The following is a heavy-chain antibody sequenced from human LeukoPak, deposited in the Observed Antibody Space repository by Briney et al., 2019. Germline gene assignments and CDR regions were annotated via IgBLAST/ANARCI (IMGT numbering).Heavy chain of an antibody. CDR1: GYTFTGYY. Sequence: ASVKVSCKASGYTFTGYYMHWVRQAPGQGLGWMGWINPNSGGTNYAQKFQGGVTMTRDTSISTAYMELSRLRSDDTAVYYCAKDFWSGFIHWFDPWGQGTLVTVSS. D-gene: IGHD3-3*01. J-gene: IGHJ5*02. CDR2: INPNSGGT. CDR3: AKDFWSGFIHWFDP. V-gene: IGHV1-2*02.